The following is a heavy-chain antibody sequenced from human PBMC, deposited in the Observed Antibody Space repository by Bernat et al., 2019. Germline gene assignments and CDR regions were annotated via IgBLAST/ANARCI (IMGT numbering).Heavy chain of an antibody. CDR3: ARRNYYDSSGGFDY. V-gene: IGHV4-30-4*01. CDR2: IFYSGST. D-gene: IGHD3-22*01. J-gene: IGHJ4*02. CDR1: GGPISSGDYY. Sequence: QVQLQESRPGLVKPSQTLSLTCTVSGGPISSGDYYWSWIRQPPGKGLQWIGHIFYSGSTYYNPSLKSRVTISVDTSKNQFSLKLSSVTAADTAVYYCARRNYYDSSGGFDYWGQGTLVTVSS.